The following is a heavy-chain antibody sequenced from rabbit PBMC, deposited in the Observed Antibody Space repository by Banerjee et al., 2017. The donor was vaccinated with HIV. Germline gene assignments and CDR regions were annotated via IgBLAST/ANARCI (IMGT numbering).Heavy chain of an antibody. V-gene: IGHV1S40*01. CDR1: GFSFSSYW. D-gene: IGHD4-1*01. Sequence: QSLEESGGDLVKPGASLTLTCTASGFSFSSYWMSWVRQAPGKGLEWIGCIHAASSGSTYYASWAKGRFTISKSSSTTVTLQMTSLTAADTATYFCARDLAGVIGWNFNLWGPGTLVTVS. J-gene: IGHJ4*01. CDR2: IHAASSGST. CDR3: ARDLAGVIGWNFNL.